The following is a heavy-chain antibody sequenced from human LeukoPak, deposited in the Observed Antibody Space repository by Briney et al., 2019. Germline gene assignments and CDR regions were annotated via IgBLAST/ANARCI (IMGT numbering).Heavy chain of an antibody. CDR3: ATRRGGGPYYFDY. CDR2: IYSGGST. CDR1: GFTVSSNH. Sequence: GGSLRLSCAASGFTVSSNHMTWVRQAPGKGLEWVSVIYSGGSTYYADSVRGRFTISRDNSKNTLYLQMNSLRAEDTAVYYRATRRGGGPYYFDYWGQGTLVTVSS. V-gene: IGHV3-53*01. J-gene: IGHJ4*02. D-gene: IGHD2-15*01.